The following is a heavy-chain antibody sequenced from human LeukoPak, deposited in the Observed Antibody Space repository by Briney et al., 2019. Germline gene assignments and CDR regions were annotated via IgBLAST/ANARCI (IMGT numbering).Heavy chain of an antibody. CDR3: ARGSSAAGEVDY. Sequence: VASVKVSCKASGYTFTSYDINWVRQATGQGLEWMGWMNPNSGNTGYAQKFQGRVTMTRNTSISTAYMELSSLRSEDTAVYYCARGSSAAGEVDYWGQGTLVTVSS. D-gene: IGHD6-13*01. CDR1: GYTFTSYD. CDR2: MNPNSGNT. V-gene: IGHV1-8*01. J-gene: IGHJ4*02.